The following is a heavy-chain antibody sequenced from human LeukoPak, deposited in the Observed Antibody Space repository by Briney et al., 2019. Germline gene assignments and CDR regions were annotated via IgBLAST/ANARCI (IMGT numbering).Heavy chain of an antibody. CDR1: GGTFSTYA. CDR2: INPNSGGT. CDR3: ASTDCSGGSCYSYYFDY. J-gene: IGHJ4*02. V-gene: IGHV1-2*02. Sequence: ASVKVSCKASGGTFSTYAINWVRQAPGQGLEWMGWINPNSGGTNYAQKFQGRVTMTRDTSISTAYMELSRLRSDDTAVYYCASTDCSGGSCYSYYFDYWGQGTLVTVSS. D-gene: IGHD2-15*01.